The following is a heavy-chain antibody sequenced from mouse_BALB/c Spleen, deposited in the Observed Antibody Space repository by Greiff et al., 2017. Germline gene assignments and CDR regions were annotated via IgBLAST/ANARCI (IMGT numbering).Heavy chain of an antibody. J-gene: IGHJ3*01. D-gene: IGHD1-1*01. CDR3: TRSGYYGSSPAWFAY. V-gene: IGHV1-69*02. CDR2: IYPSDSYT. Sequence: VQLQQPGAELVRPGASVKLSCKASGYTFTSYWINWVKQRPGQGLEWIGNIYPSDSYTNYNQKFKDKATLTVDKSSSTAYMQLSSPTSEDSAVYYCTRSGYYGSSPAWFAYWGQGTLVTVSA. CDR1: GYTFTSYW.